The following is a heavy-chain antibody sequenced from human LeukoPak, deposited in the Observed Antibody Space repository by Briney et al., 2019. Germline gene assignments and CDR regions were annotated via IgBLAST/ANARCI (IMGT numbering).Heavy chain of an antibody. J-gene: IGHJ4*02. D-gene: IGHD3-10*01. CDR2: ISYDGSNK. CDR1: GFTFSTYA. CDR3: ARESYYRHYFDY. V-gene: IGHV3-30-3*01. Sequence: PGGSLRLSCAASGFTFSTYAMSWVRQAPGKGLEWVAVISYDGSNKYYADSVKGRFTISRDNSKNTLYLQMNSLRAEDTAVYYCARESYYRHYFDYWGQGTLVTVSS.